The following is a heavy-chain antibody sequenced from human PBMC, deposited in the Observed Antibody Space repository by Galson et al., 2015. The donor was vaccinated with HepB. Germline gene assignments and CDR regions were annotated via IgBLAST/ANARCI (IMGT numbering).Heavy chain of an antibody. V-gene: IGHV4-31*03. J-gene: IGHJ6*03. Sequence: QVQLQESGPGLVKPSETLSLTCTVSGGSTSSGGYYWSWIRQHPGKGLEWIGYIYYSGSTYYNPSLKSRVTISVDTSKNQFSLKLSSVTAADTAVYYCARDRGDSRNYYYYYYMDVWGKGTTVTVSS. CDR1: GGSTSSGGYY. D-gene: IGHD3-10*01. CDR2: IYYSGST. CDR3: ARDRGDSRNYYYYYYMDV.